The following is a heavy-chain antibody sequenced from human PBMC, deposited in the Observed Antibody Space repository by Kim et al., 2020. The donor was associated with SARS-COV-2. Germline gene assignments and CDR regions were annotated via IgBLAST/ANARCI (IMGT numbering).Heavy chain of an antibody. V-gene: IGHV3-48*01. CDR2: ITKSSTTE. J-gene: IGHJ6*02. CDR1: GFTFSRYS. D-gene: IGHD2-21*01. Sequence: GGSLRLSCTASGFTFSRYSMNWVRQAPGKGLEWVSYITKSSTTEYYAASVKGRFTISRDNAKNSLYLQMNSLRADDTAVYYCARDCGPSTLSTAYCFYGMDVWGRGTTVTVSS. CDR3: ARDCGPSTLSTAYCFYGMDV.